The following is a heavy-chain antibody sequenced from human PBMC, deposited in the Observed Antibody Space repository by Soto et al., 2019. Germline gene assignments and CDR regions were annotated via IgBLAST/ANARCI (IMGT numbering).Heavy chain of an antibody. CDR2: IYYSGST. D-gene: IGHD3-22*01. CDR3: ARDQGLLPYWYFDL. CDR1: GGSISSGGYY. V-gene: IGHV4-30-4*01. J-gene: IGHJ2*01. Sequence: SETRSRTCTVSGGSISSGGYYWSWIRQPPGKGLEWIGYIYYSGSTYYNPSLKSRVTISVDTSKNQFSLKLSSVTAADTAVYYCARDQGLLPYWYFDLWGRGTLVTVSS.